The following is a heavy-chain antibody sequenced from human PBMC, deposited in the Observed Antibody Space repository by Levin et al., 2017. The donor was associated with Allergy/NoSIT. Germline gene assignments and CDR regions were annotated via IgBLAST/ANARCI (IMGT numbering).Heavy chain of an antibody. V-gene: IGHV5-10-1*01. CDR2: IDPSDSYT. CDR3: ARHRASGYYGSGSYYY. CDR1: GYSFTSYW. J-gene: IGHJ4*02. Sequence: GESLKISCKGSGYSFTSYWISWVRQMPGKGLEWMGRIDPSDSYTNYSPSFQGHVTISADKSISTAYLQWSSLKASDTAMYYCARHRASGYYGSGSYYYWGQGTLVTVSS. D-gene: IGHD3-10*01.